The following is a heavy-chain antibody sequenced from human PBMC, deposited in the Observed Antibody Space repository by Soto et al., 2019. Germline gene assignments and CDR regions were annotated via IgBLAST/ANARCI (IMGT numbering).Heavy chain of an antibody. D-gene: IGHD2-15*01. CDR3: ATCSGGSCYHPFDY. CDR2: ISGGGDST. CDR1: GITFSSYA. Sequence: EVQLLESGGGLVQPGGSLRLSCAASGITFSSYAMTWVRQAPGKGLEWVSAISGGGDSTYYADSVKGRFTISRDNSKNTLYLQMNSLRAEDTAVYYCATCSGGSCYHPFDYWGQGTQVTVSS. V-gene: IGHV3-23*01. J-gene: IGHJ4*02.